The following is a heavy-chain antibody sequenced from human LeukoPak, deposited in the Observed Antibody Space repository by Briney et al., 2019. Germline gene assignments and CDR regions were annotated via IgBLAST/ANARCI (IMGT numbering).Heavy chain of an antibody. J-gene: IGHJ6*03. CDR3: AELGITMIGGV. V-gene: IGHV3-48*03. Sequence: GGSLRLSCAASGFTFSSYEMNWVRQAPGKGLEGVSDISSSGSTIYYADSVKGRFTISRDNAKNSLYLQMNSLRAEYTAVYYCAELGITMIGGVWGKGTTVTIS. CDR2: ISSSGSTI. D-gene: IGHD3-10*02. CDR1: GFTFSSYE.